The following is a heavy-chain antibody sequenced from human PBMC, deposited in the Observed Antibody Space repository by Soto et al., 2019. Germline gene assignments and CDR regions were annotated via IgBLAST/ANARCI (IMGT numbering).Heavy chain of an antibody. J-gene: IGHJ4*02. Sequence: PGGSLRLSCEASGFNFDNDGMHLVLQAPGKGLEWVAVITYDGSFQYYADSVKGRFTISRDNSKNTLSLHLNTLKPEDTAVYHCAKDRVGGTFYTPLAFWGQGTLVTVSS. CDR1: GFNFDNDG. V-gene: IGHV3-30*18. CDR2: ITYDGSFQ. CDR3: AKDRVGGTFYTPLAF. D-gene: IGHD1-7*01.